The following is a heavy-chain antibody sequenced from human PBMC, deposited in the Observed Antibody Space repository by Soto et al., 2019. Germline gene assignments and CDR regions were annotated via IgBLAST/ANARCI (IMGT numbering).Heavy chain of an antibody. Sequence: GGSLRLSCAASGFTFSSYSMNWVRQAPGKGLEWVSSISSSSSYIYYADSVKGRFTISRDNAKNSLYLQMNSLRAEDTAVYYCARLGIAVAGTSYAFDIWGQGTMVTVS. CDR2: ISSSSSYI. CDR1: GFTFSSYS. V-gene: IGHV3-21*01. D-gene: IGHD6-19*01. CDR3: ARLGIAVAGTSYAFDI. J-gene: IGHJ3*02.